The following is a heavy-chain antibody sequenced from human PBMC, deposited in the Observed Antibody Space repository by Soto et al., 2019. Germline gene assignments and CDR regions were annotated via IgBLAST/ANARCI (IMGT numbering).Heavy chain of an antibody. CDR2: INPNSGGT. CDR3: ARGDSTDCSNGVCSFFYNHDMDV. V-gene: IGHV1-2*02. CDR1: GYTFSGFY. J-gene: IGHJ6*02. D-gene: IGHD2-8*01. Sequence: ASVKVSCKASGYTFSGFYMHWVRQAPGQGLEWMGWINPNSGGTKSAEKFQGRVTMTRDTSISTAYMELSRLTSDDTAIYYCARGDSTDCSNGVCSFFYNHDMDVWGQGTKVTVSS.